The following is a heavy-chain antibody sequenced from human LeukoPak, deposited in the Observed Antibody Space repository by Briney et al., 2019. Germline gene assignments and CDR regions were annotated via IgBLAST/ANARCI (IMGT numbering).Heavy chain of an antibody. V-gene: IGHV1-69*04. J-gene: IGHJ4*02. D-gene: IGHD6-6*01. CDR3: ARKSSSSLETAFDY. Sequence: SVKVSRKASGGTFSSYAISWVRQAPGQGLERMGRIIPILGIANYAQKFQGRVTITADKSTSTAYMELSSLRSEDTAVYYCARKSSSSLETAFDYWGQGTLVTVSS. CDR1: GGTFSSYA. CDR2: IIPILGIA.